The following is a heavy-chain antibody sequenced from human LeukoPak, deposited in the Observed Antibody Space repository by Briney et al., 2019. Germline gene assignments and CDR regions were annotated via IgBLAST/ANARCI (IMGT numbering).Heavy chain of an antibody. CDR3: ASPGYCSSTSCLGDY. D-gene: IGHD2-2*01. V-gene: IGHV3-30*03. CDR1: GFTFSSYS. CDR2: ISYDGGNK. Sequence: GGSLRLSCAASGFTFSSYSMNWVRQAPGKGLEWVAVISYDGGNKYYADSVKGRFTISRDNSKNTLYLQMNSLRAEDTAVYYCASPGYCSSTSCLGDYWGQGTLVTVSS. J-gene: IGHJ4*02.